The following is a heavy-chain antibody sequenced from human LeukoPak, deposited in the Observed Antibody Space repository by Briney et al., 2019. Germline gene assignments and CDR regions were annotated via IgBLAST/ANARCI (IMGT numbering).Heavy chain of an antibody. CDR1: GGSISSSSYY. D-gene: IGHD2-2*02. CDR2: IYYSGST. J-gene: IGHJ5*02. CDR3: ARKSGYCSSTSCYTEWFDP. Sequence: SETLSLTCTVSGGSISSSSYYWGWIRQPPGKGLEWFGSIYYSGSTYYNPSLKSRVTISVDTSKNQFSLKLSSVTAADTAVYYCARKSGYCSSTSCYTEWFDPWGQGTLVTVSS. V-gene: IGHV4-39*01.